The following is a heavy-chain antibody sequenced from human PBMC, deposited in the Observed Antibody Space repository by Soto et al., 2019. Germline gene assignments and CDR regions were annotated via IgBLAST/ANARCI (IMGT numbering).Heavy chain of an antibody. D-gene: IGHD6-19*01. CDR2: VSSNGDVT. Sequence: EVQLVESGGGLVQPGGSLRLSCSASGFTFRNFAMHWVRQAPGKGLQYVSGVSSNGDVTDYADSVKGRFTISRDNSKNTVYLQMSGMRGDDSAVYYCVKEKTIAVTAGLDFWGQGTLFTVSS. CDR3: VKEKTIAVTAGLDF. J-gene: IGHJ4*02. CDR1: GFTFRNFA. V-gene: IGHV3-64D*06.